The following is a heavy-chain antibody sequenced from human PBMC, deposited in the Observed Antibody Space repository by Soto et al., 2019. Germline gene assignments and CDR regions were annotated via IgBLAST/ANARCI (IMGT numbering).Heavy chain of an antibody. CDR1: GGSFTSNNW. CDR2: IYRTGST. D-gene: IGHD1-7*01. V-gene: IGHV4-4*02. CDR3: ASRDPGTSVDY. Sequence: PTETLSLTCAVSGGSFTSNNWWTWVRQPPGQGLEWIGEIYRTGSTNYNPSLKSRVTISLDKSENQFSLKVTSLTAADTAVYYCASRDPGTSVDYWGQGTLVTVSS. J-gene: IGHJ4*02.